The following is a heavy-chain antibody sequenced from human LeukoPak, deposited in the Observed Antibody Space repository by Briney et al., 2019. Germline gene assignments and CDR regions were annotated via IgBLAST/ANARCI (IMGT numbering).Heavy chain of an antibody. J-gene: IGHJ4*02. V-gene: IGHV5-51*01. Sequence: GASLQISCKGSGSIFTSYWIGWVRQMPGKGLEWMGIIYPGDSDTRYSPSFQGQVTISADKSISTAYLQWSSLKASDTAMYYCARGEGVVPAAIFAPYFDYWGQGTLVTVSS. CDR3: ARGEGVVPAAIFAPYFDY. CDR1: GSIFTSYW. D-gene: IGHD2-2*01. CDR2: IYPGDSDT.